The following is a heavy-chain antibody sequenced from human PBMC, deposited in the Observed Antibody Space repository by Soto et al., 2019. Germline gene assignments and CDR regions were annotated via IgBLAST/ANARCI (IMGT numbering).Heavy chain of an antibody. CDR2: IGTAGDT. CDR3: ARWLAGHYYYYGMDV. J-gene: IGHJ6*02. CDR1: GFTFSSYD. Sequence: GGSLRLSCAASGFTFSSYDMHWVRQATGKGLEWVSAIGTAGDTYYPGSVKGRFTISRENAKNSLYLQMNSLRAGDTAVYYYARWLAGHYYYYGMDVWGLWTTVTVSS. V-gene: IGHV3-13*01. D-gene: IGHD2-15*01.